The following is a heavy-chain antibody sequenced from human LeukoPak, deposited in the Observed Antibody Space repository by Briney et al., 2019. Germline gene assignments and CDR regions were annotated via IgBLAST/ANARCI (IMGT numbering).Heavy chain of an antibody. V-gene: IGHV4-34*01. CDR1: GGSFSGYY. CDR2: INHSGST. Sequence: SETLSLTCAVYGGSFSGYYWSWIRQPPGKGLEWIGEINHSGSTNYNTSLKSRVTISVDTSKNQFSLKLSSVTAADTAVYYCARGYPRIAAAERYYYYYGMDVWGQGTTVTVSS. D-gene: IGHD6-13*01. J-gene: IGHJ6*02. CDR3: ARGYPRIAAAERYYYYYGMDV.